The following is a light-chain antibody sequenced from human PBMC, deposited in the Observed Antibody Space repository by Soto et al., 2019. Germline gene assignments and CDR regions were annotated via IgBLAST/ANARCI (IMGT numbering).Light chain of an antibody. Sequence: DIQMTQSPSSLSASVGDRVTITCRASQSISSYLNWYQQKPGKAPKLLVSAASTLQSGVPSRFSGSGSGTEFTLTISSLQPEDFATYYCQQLVSYPQFGGGTKVDI. V-gene: IGKV1-9*01. CDR2: AAS. J-gene: IGKJ4*02. CDR1: QSISSY. CDR3: QQLVSYPQ.